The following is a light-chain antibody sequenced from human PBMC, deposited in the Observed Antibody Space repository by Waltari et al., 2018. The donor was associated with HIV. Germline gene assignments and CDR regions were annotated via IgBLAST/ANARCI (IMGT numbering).Light chain of an antibody. CDR3: QQYGSSPPYT. CDR1: QSVSSSY. CDR2: GAS. J-gene: IGKJ2*01. V-gene: IGKV3-20*01. Sequence: ELVLTQSPGTLSLSPGERATLPRRASQSVSSSYLAWYQQQPGQAPRLLIYGASSRATGIPDRFSGSGSGTDFTLTISRLEPEDFAVYYCQQYGSSPPYTFGQGTKLEIK.